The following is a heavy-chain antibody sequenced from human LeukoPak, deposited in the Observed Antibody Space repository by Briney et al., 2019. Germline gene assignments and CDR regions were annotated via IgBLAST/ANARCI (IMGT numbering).Heavy chain of an antibody. CDR1: GFTFSSYN. Sequence: PGGSLRLSCAASGFTFSSYNMNWVRQAPGKGLEWGSSISSSSSYIYYADSVKGRFTISRDNAKTSLYLQMNSLRAEDTAVYYCARDRGHSYGSGFDYWGQGTLVTVSS. D-gene: IGHD5-18*01. CDR2: ISSSSSYI. CDR3: ARDRGHSYGSGFDY. V-gene: IGHV3-21*01. J-gene: IGHJ4*02.